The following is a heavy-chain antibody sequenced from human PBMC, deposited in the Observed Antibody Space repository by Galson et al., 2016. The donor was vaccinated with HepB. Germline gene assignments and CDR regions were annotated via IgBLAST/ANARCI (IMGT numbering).Heavy chain of an antibody. Sequence: TLSLTCTVSGGSVSSGREDGRGIRQPPGKGLEWIGYIYYSGSTNYNPSLKSRVTISVGTSKNQFSLKLSSVTAADTAVYYCAREIAVAGHDAFDIWGQGTMVTVSS. CDR3: AREIAVAGHDAFDI. CDR2: IYYSGST. V-gene: IGHV4-61*01. J-gene: IGHJ3*02. CDR1: GGSVSSGRED. D-gene: IGHD6-19*01.